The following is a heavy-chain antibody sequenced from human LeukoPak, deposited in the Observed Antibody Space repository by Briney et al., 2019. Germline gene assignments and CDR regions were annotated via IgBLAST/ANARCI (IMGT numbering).Heavy chain of an antibody. CDR2: INPNSGGT. V-gene: IGHV1-2*06. CDR3: ARGMDDYVWGSYRYFDY. CDR1: GYTFTGYY. J-gene: IGHJ4*02. Sequence: ASVKVPCKASGYTFTGYYMHWVRQAPGQGLEWMGRINPNSGGTNYAQKFQGRVTMTRDTSISTAYMELSRLRSDDTAVYYCARGMDDYVWGSYRYFDYWGQGTLVTVSS. D-gene: IGHD3-16*02.